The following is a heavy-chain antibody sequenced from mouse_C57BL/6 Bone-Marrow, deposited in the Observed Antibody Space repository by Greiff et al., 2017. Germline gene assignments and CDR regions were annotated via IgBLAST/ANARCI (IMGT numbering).Heavy chain of an antibody. V-gene: IGHV1-69*01. J-gene: IGHJ4*01. Sequence: QVQLQQPGAELVMPGASVKLSCKASGYTFTSYWMHWVKQRPGQGLEWIGEIDPSDSYTNYNQKFKGKSTLTVDKSSSTAYMQLSSLTSEDSEVYYCARITTVVATDGFGYWGQGTSVTVSS. CDR3: ARITTVVATDGFGY. CDR2: IDPSDSYT. D-gene: IGHD1-1*01. CDR1: GYTFTSYW.